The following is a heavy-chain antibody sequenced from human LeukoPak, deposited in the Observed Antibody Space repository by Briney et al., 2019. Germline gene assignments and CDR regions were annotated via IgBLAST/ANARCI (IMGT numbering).Heavy chain of an antibody. Sequence: PGGSLRLSCAASGFTFSSYGVHWVRQAPGKGLEWVAVMWYDGSNKYYADSVKGRFTISRDNSKDTLYLQMNSLRAEDTAVYYCARAPTSYYYFDYWGQGTLVTVSS. D-gene: IGHD1-26*01. V-gene: IGHV3-33*01. J-gene: IGHJ4*02. CDR2: MWYDGSNK. CDR3: ARAPTSYYYFDY. CDR1: GFTFSSYG.